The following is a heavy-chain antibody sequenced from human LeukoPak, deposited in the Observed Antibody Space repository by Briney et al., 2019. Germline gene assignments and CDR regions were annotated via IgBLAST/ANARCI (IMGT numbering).Heavy chain of an antibody. CDR1: GFTFSSYA. V-gene: IGHV3-30-3*01. J-gene: IGHJ4*02. Sequence: GRSLRLSCAASGFTFSSYAMHWVRQAPGKGLEWVAVISYDGSNKYYADSVKGRFTTSRDNSKNTLYLQMNSLRAEDTAVYYCARGLHFYSSGWYYFDYWGQGTLVTVSS. CDR3: ARGLHFYSSGWYYFDY. CDR2: ISYDGSNK. D-gene: IGHD6-19*01.